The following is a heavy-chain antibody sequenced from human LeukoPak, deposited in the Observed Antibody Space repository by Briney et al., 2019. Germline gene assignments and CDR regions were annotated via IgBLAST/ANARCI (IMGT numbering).Heavy chain of an antibody. CDR3: ARDVGSRN. J-gene: IGHJ4*02. CDR2: INTYDRST. CDR1: IFTHSVSW. V-gene: IGHV3-74*01. Sequence: GGSLRLSCTASIFTHSVSWMHCFRQAPGKGLEWVSRINTYDRSTTYADSVKGRFTIYSDNAKNTLYLQMNSLSIEDTAFYYCARDVGSRNWGQGTLVTVSS. D-gene: IGHD1-26*01.